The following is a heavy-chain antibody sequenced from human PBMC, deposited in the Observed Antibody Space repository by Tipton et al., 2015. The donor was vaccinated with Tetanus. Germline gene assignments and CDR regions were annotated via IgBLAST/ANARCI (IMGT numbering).Heavy chain of an antibody. J-gene: IGHJ5*02. CDR1: GGSINSGTFY. V-gene: IGHV4-39*01. Sequence: TLSLTCIVSGGSINSGTFYWDWIRQTPGKGLEWIGNIYYNGNTLQNPSFKSRVTMSLDKSKNQFSLKLRSVTAADTAFYYCARSAVNWFDPWGQGILVIVSS. CDR2: IYYNGNT. CDR3: ARSAVNWFDP.